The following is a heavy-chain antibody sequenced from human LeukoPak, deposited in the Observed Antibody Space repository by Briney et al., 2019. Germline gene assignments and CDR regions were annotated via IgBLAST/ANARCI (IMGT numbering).Heavy chain of an antibody. D-gene: IGHD6-19*01. CDR2: INHSGST. Sequence: SETLSLTCAVYGGSFSGYYWSWIRQPPGKGLEWIGEINHSGSTNYNPSLKSRVTISVDTSKNQFSLRLTSVTAADTAVYYCARSGSSGPPPLWGQGTMVTVSS. CDR1: GGSFSGYY. CDR3: ARSGSSGPPPL. J-gene: IGHJ3*01. V-gene: IGHV4-34*01.